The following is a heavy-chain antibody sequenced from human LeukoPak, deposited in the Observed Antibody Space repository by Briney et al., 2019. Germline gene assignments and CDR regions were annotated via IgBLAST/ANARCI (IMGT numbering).Heavy chain of an antibody. CDR3: ARSPGSGGSWSPAPWDGFDI. V-gene: IGHV3-21*01. Sequence: GGSLRLSCAASGFTFSSYSMNWVRQAPGKGLEGVSSISSGGTYIYFADSVKGRFTISRDNAKNSLYLQMNSLRAKDTAVYYCARSPGSGGSWSPAPWDGFDIWGQGTMVTVSS. CDR2: ISSGGTYI. D-gene: IGHD2-15*01. CDR1: GFTFSSYS. J-gene: IGHJ3*02.